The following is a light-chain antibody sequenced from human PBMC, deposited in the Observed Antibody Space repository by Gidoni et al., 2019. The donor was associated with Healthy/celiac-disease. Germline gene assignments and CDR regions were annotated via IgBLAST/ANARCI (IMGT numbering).Light chain of an antibody. CDR2: AAS. V-gene: IGKV1-39*01. CDR1: QSISSY. J-gene: IGKJ3*01. Sequence: EIQMTQSPSSLSASVGDRVTITCRASQSISSYLNWYQQKPGKAPKLLIYAASSLQSGVPSRFSGSGSGTDFTLTISSLQPEDFATYYCQQSYSTPGLFTFGPGTKVDIK. CDR3: QQSYSTPGLFT.